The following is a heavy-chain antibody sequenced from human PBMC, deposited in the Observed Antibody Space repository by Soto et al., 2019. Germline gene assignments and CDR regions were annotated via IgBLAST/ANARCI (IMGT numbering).Heavy chain of an antibody. Sequence: SETLSLTCPVADDYVRSGRYYWRWIRQPPGKGLEWIGYIYYSGSTNYNPSLKSRVTISVDTSKNQFSLKLSSVTAADTAVYYCARDWGYRAAAGRSESPPNDYYYYVMDVWGQGTTVTVSS. J-gene: IGHJ6*02. D-gene: IGHD6-13*01. CDR1: DDYVRSGRYY. V-gene: IGHV4-61*01. CDR3: ARDWGYRAAAGRSESPPNDYYYYVMDV. CDR2: IYYSGST.